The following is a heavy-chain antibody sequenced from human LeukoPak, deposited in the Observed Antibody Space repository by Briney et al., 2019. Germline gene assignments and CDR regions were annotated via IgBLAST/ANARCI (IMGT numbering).Heavy chain of an antibody. D-gene: IGHD3-10*01. CDR2: IIPIFGTA. CDR1: GGTFSSYA. V-gene: IGHV1-69*05. J-gene: IGHJ6*03. Sequence: SVKVSCKASGGTFSSYAISWVRQAPGQGLEWMGRIIPIFGTANYAQKFQGRVTITTDESTSTAYMELSSLRSEDTAVYYCARGKVWFGDYYYYNMDVWGKGTTVTVSS. CDR3: ARGKVWFGDYYYYNMDV.